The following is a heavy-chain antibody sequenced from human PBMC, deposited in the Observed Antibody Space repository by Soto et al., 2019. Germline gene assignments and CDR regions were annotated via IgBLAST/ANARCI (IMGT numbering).Heavy chain of an antibody. Sequence: QVQLVQSGAEVKKPGASVKVSCKASGYTFTSYGISWVRQAPGQGLEWMGWISAYNGNTNYAQKLQGRVTKTTDTSASTDYMELRSLRSDDTAVYYCARVGLVIWFAALDYGCRGSLVAVSS. CDR3: ARVGLVIWFAALDY. CDR2: ISAYNGNT. J-gene: IGHJ4*02. V-gene: IGHV1-18*01. CDR1: GYTFTSYG. D-gene: IGHD3-10*01.